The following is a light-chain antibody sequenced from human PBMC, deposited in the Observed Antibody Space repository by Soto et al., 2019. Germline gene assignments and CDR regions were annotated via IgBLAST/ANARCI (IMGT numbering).Light chain of an antibody. CDR3: AGWDDSLNGVV. Sequence: QSALTQPPSASGSPGQSVTISCTGTSSDVGGYNYVSWYQQHPGKAPKLIIYEVSKRPSGVPDRFSGSKSGNTASLTVSGLQAEDEADYYCAGWDDSLNGVVFGGGTKLTVL. J-gene: IGLJ2*01. CDR2: EVS. CDR1: SSDVGGYNY. V-gene: IGLV2-8*01.